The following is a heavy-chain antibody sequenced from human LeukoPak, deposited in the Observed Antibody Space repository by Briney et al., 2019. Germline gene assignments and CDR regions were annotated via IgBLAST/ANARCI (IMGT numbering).Heavy chain of an antibody. CDR1: GFTFSKYA. CDR3: ARGDGYNFWSS. Sequence: GGALRLSCAASGFTFSKYAMSWVRQAPGKGLEWLSVFYRDGNTYYADSVEGRFTISRDNSKNTVYLQMNTLRVEDTAVYYCARGDGYNFWSSWGQGTLVTVSS. D-gene: IGHD5-24*01. V-gene: IGHV3-53*01. CDR2: FYRDGNT. J-gene: IGHJ5*02.